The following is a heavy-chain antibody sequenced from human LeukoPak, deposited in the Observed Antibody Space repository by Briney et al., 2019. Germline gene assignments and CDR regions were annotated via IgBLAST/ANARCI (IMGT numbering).Heavy chain of an antibody. D-gene: IGHD6-13*01. CDR1: GFTFSSYA. CDR2: IHPDGVSAK. Sequence: GGSLRLSCAASGFTFSSYAMSWVRQAPGKGLEWVANIHPDGVSAKNYVDSVKGRFTISRDNAKNSLYLQMNSLRAEDTALYNCAKGTTGLSSSWLFDYWGQGTLVTVSS. J-gene: IGHJ4*02. V-gene: IGHV3-7*03. CDR3: AKGTTGLSSSWLFDY.